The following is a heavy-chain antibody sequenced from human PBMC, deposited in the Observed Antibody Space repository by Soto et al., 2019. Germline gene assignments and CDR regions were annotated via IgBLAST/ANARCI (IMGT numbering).Heavy chain of an antibody. CDR3: AGLRTYGGYGY. D-gene: IGHD5-12*01. CDR1: GGTFSSYA. V-gene: IGHV1-69*13. Sequence: EPSVKVSCKASGGTFSSYAISWVRQAPGQGLEWMGGIIPIFGTANYAQKFQGRVTITADESTSTAYMELSSLRSEDTAVYYCAGLRTYGGYGYWGQGTLVTVSS. J-gene: IGHJ4*02. CDR2: IIPIFGTA.